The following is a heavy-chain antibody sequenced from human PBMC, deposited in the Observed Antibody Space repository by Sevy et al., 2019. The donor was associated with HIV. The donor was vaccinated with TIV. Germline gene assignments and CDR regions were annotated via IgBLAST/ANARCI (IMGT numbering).Heavy chain of an antibody. J-gene: IGHJ4*02. CDR2: LKSDVYGGTV. D-gene: IGHD1-1*01. CDR1: GFTFGDYC. CDR3: TRWNAAQSIFDY. Sequence: GGSLRLSCTASGFTFGDYCMSWVRQAPGKGLEWVAFLKSDVYGGTVDHAASVRGRFVISSDDSKTIAYLQMNDLKTEDTGVYYCTRWNAAQSIFDYWGQGALVTVSS. V-gene: IGHV3-49*04.